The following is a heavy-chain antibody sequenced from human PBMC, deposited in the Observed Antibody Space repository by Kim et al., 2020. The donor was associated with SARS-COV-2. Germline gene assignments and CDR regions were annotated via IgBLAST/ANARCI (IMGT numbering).Heavy chain of an antibody. CDR3: ARDQKRRWFGELSLPGGLDYYGMDV. CDR1: GYTFTGYY. D-gene: IGHD3-10*01. CDR2: INPNSGGT. J-gene: IGHJ6*02. V-gene: IGHV1-2*04. Sequence: ASVKVSCKASGYTFTGYYMHWVRQAPGQGLEWMGWINPNSGGTNYAQKFQGWVTMTRDTSISTAYMELSRLRSDDTAVYYCARDQKRRWFGELSLPGGLDYYGMDVWGQGTTVTVSS.